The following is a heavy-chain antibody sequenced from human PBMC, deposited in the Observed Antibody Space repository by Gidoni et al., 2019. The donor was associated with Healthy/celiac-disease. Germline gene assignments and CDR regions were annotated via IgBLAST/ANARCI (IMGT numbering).Heavy chain of an antibody. V-gene: IGHV4-39*07. CDR3: ARMYSSGWYEKYYFDY. J-gene: IGHJ4*02. Sequence: QLQLQESGPGLVKPSETLSLTCTVPGGSISSSRYYWGWIRQPPGKGLEWIGSIYYSGSTYYNPSLKSRVTISVDTSKNQFSLKLSSVTAADTAVYYCARMYSSGWYEKYYFDYWGQGTLVTVSS. CDR2: IYYSGST. D-gene: IGHD6-19*01. CDR1: GGSISSSRYY.